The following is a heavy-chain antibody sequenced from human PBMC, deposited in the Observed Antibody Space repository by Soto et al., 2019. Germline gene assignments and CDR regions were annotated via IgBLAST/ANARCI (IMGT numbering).Heavy chain of an antibody. D-gene: IGHD3-3*01. CDR2: IIPMFYTA. J-gene: IGHJ4*02. CDR1: GDTLSNSP. CDR3: ARVGFWSKTTCHSGDDLDS. V-gene: IGHV1-69*01. Sequence: QVLLVQSGAEVKKPGSSVKVSCKASGDTLSNSPITWVRQAPGQGLEWMGGIIPMFYTATYAQKFQGRVTITADESTKSGYMELRSLTSADTAVSFCARVGFWSKTTCHSGDDLDSWGQGTLVTVSS.